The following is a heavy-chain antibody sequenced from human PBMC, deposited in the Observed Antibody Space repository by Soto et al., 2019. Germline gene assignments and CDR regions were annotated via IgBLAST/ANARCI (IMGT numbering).Heavy chain of an antibody. D-gene: IGHD7-27*01. V-gene: IGHV2-26*01. CDR3: ARAGDYSFYYMDV. J-gene: IGHJ6*03. CDR2: IFSTDVI. Sequence: QVTLKESGPVLVKPTETLTLTCTVSGFSLTNATMGVSWIRQPPGKALEWLTHIFSTDVISYNTSLKSRVTISQDTSKSQVVLTMTNMDPVYTATYYCARAGDYSFYYMDVWGKGTTVIVSS. CDR1: GFSLTNATMG.